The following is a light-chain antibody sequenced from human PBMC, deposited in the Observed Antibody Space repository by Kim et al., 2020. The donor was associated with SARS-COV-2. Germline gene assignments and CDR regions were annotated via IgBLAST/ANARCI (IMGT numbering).Light chain of an antibody. V-gene: IGLV6-57*03. Sequence: GKPVTISCTRSSDRVDDNYVKWYQQRPGSVPTTVIYEDDQRPSGVSDRFSGSIDNSSNSASLTISGLRTEDEADYYCQSYNRDNVIFGGGTQLTVL. CDR1: SDRVDDNY. CDR2: EDD. J-gene: IGLJ2*01. CDR3: QSYNRDNVI.